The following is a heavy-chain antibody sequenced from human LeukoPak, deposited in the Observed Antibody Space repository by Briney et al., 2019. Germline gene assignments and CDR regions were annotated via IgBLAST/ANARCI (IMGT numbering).Heavy chain of an antibody. J-gene: IGHJ4*02. CDR1: GFTFSGSA. V-gene: IGHV3-73*01. D-gene: IGHD4-17*01. CDR2: IRGKGNNYAT. CDR3: TRLPMTTVTTVDY. Sequence: GGSLRLSCAGSGFTFSGSAIHWVRHTSEKRLEWVGRIRGKGNNYATASAASVKGRFTISRDDSKNTAYLQMNSLKTEDTAVYYCTRLPMTTVTTVDYWGQGTLVAVSS.